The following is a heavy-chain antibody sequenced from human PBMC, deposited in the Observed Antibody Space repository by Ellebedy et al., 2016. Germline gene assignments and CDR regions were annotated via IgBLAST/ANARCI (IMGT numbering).Heavy chain of an antibody. CDR2: IYYSGST. J-gene: IGHJ4*02. V-gene: IGHV4-59*12. CDR1: GGSISSYY. CDR3: AREVDTEYYFDY. D-gene: IGHD5-18*01. Sequence: SETLSLTCTVSGGSISSYYWSWIRQPPGKGLEWIGYIYYSGSTYYNPSLKSRVTISVDRSKNQFSLKLSSVTAADTAVYYCAREVDTEYYFDYWGQGTLVTVSS.